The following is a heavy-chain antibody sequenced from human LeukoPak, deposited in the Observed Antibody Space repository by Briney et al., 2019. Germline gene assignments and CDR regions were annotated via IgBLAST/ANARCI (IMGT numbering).Heavy chain of an antibody. J-gene: IGHJ4*02. V-gene: IGHV4-4*07. CDR3: ARDSDFFDY. Sequence: SETLSLTCSASGGSINTYYWSCIRQPAGKGLEWIGRIHSSGSTHYNPSLKSRVTMSLDTSKNQFSLKLTSVTAADTAVYYCARDSDFFDYWGQGTLVTVSS. CDR1: GGSINTYY. D-gene: IGHD6-25*01. CDR2: IHSSGST.